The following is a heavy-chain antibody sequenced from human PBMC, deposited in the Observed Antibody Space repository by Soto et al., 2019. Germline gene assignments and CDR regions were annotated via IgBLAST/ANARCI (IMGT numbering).Heavy chain of an antibody. CDR3: TRDSSDIVVVPAAGSYGMDV. V-gene: IGHV1-18*01. CDR1: GYTFTSYG. D-gene: IGHD2-2*01. J-gene: IGHJ6*02. Sequence: ASVKLSCKASGYTFTSYGISWVRQAPGQGLEWMGWISAYNGNTNYAQKLQGRVTMTTDTSTSTAYMELRSLRSDDTAVYYCTRDSSDIVVVPAAGSYGMDVWGQGTTVTVSS. CDR2: ISAYNGNT.